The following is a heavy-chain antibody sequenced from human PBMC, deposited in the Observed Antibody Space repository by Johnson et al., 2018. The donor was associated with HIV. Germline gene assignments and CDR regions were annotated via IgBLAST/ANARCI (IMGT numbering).Heavy chain of an antibody. CDR2: ISTSGATI. Sequence: QVQLVESGGGVVKPGGSLRLSCAASGFTFNDYYMSWIRQAPGKGLEWLSYISTSGATIYYADSVKGRFTISRDNAKKSLYLQMNSLRSEDTALYYCARDSTPWGGDYVDYASDIWGQGTMVTVSS. CDR3: ARDSTPWGGDYVDYASDI. D-gene: IGHD4-17*01. V-gene: IGHV3-11*04. CDR1: GFTFNDYY. J-gene: IGHJ3*02.